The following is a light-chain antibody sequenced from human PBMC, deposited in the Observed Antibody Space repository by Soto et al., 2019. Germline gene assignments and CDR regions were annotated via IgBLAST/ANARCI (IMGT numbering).Light chain of an antibody. V-gene: IGKV4-1*01. CDR2: WAS. Sequence: DIVMTQSPDSLAVSLGERATINCESSQSILSSSNNENYLAWYQQKPGQPPKLLIYWASTRESGVPDRFSGSGYEPDFTLTMSSLKGEDGAVYFCQRYPTPPLTFGQGTKVEIK. CDR3: QRYPTPPLT. J-gene: IGKJ1*01. CDR1: QSILSSSNNENY.